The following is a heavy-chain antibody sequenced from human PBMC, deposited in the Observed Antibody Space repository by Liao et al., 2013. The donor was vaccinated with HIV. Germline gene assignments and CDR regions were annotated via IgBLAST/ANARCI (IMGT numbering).Heavy chain of an antibody. CDR2: IFSSGTT. J-gene: IGHJ4*02. D-gene: IGHD7-27*01. Sequence: QVHLQQWGAGLVKPSETLSLTCAVYGGSINSYFWSWIRQPAGKGLECIGRIFSSGTTNYNPSLKSRVTISVDTSKNQFSLKLSSVTAADTAVYYCARGAFNWGSSNYFDYWGQGTLVTVSS. CDR3: ARGAFNWGSSNYFDY. CDR1: GGSINSYF. V-gene: IGHV4-59*10.